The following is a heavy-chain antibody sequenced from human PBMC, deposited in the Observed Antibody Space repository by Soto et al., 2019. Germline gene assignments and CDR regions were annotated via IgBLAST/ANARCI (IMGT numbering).Heavy chain of an antibody. V-gene: IGHV3-33*01. CDR1: GFTFCSYG. J-gene: IGHJ3*02. CDR3: ARVLKSSGWDNDVFDI. CDR2: IWYDGSNK. D-gene: IGHD6-19*01. Sequence: GGSLRLSCAASGFTFCSYGMHWVRQAPGKGLEWVAVIWYDGSNKYYADSVKGRFTISRDNAKNTLYLQMNTLRAEDTAVYYCARVLKSSGWDNDVFDIWGQGTMVTVSS.